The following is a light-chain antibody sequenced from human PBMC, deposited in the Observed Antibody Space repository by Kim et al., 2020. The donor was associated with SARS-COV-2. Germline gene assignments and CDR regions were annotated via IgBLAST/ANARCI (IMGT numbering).Light chain of an antibody. V-gene: IGKV4-1*01. CDR3: QQYYSTPTWT. CDR2: WAS. J-gene: IGKJ1*01. Sequence: TINCMSSQSVLYSSNNKNYLAWYQQRPGQSPKLLIYWASTRESGVPDRLSGSGSGTDFTLTISSLQAEDVAVYYCQQYYSTPTWTFGQGTKVDIK. CDR1: QSVLYSSNNKNY.